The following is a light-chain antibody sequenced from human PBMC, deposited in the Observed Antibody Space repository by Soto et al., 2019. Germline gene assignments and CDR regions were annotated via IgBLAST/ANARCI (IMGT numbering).Light chain of an antibody. CDR1: SSDVGGYNF. CDR3: SSYTLRNTLVL. J-gene: IGLJ3*02. CDR2: EVS. V-gene: IGLV2-14*01. Sequence: QSALTQPASVSGSPGQSITISCTGTSSDVGGYNFVSWYQQHPGKAPRLIIYEVSSRPSGVSYRFSGSKSGNTASLTISGLQAEDEADYYCSSYTLRNTLVLFGGGTKPNVL.